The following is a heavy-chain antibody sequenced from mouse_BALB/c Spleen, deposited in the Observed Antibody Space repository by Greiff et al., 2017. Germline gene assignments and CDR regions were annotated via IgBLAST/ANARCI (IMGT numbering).Heavy chain of an antibody. CDR2: IYPGGGYT. Sequence: VQRVESGAELVRPGTSVKISCKASGYTFTNYWLGWVKQRPGHGLEWIGDIYPGGGYTNYNEKFKGKATLTADTSSSTAYMQLSSLTSEDSAVYFCARSYYGSSAWFAYWGQGTLVTGSA. D-gene: IGHD1-1*01. J-gene: IGHJ3*01. CDR1: GYTFTNYW. V-gene: IGHV1-63*02. CDR3: ARSYYGSSAWFAY.